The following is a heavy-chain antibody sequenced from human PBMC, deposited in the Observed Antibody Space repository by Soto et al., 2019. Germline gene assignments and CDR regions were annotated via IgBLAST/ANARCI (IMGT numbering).Heavy chain of an antibody. CDR3: ARHKRHIVATPHYYYGMDV. V-gene: IGHV5-51*01. CDR1: GYKFANYW. D-gene: IGHD5-12*01. J-gene: IGHJ6*02. CDR2: IYPGDSDT. Sequence: PGESLKISCKASGYKFANYWIAWVRQMPGKGLEWMGMIYPGDSDTKYNPSFQGQVTISADKSISTAYLQWSSLKASDTAMYYCARHKRHIVATPHYYYGMDVWGQGTTVTVSS.